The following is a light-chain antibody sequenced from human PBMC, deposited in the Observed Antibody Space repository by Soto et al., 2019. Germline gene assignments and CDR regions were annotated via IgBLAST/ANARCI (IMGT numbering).Light chain of an antibody. CDR3: QHYNDWPPTWT. Sequence: EIVMTQSPATLSVSPGARATLSCRSSQSVSSKLAWYQQQPGQTPRVLLYGASTRATGIPGRFSGSGSGTEFTLTISSMQSEDSAVYHCQHYNDWPPTWTFGQGTKV. V-gene: IGKV3-15*01. CDR2: GAS. J-gene: IGKJ1*01. CDR1: QSVSSK.